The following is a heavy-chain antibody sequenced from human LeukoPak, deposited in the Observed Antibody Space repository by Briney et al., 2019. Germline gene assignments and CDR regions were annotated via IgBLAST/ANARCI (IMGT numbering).Heavy chain of an antibody. Sequence: ASETLSLTCTVSGGSISSYHWSWIRQPPGKGLEWIGYIYYSGSTNYNPSLKSRDTISVDTSKNQFSLKLSSVTAADTAVYYCARGEGTPPFDYWGQGTLVTVSS. D-gene: IGHD1-14*01. V-gene: IGHV4-59*01. CDR2: IYYSGST. CDR3: ARGEGTPPFDY. CDR1: GGSISSYH. J-gene: IGHJ4*02.